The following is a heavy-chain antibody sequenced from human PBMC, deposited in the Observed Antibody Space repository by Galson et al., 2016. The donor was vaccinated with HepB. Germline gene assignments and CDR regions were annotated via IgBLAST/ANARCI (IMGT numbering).Heavy chain of an antibody. Sequence: SLRLSCAASGFTFSSYAMSWVRQAPGKGLEWVSSSGSGGPTYYADSVKGRFPISRYNSKNTLFLHMHSLRADDTAVYYCAKSVLEYDILTGYYRRGADYWGQGTLDTVSS. CDR3: AKSVLEYDILTGYYRRGADY. J-gene: IGHJ4*02. CDR2: SGSGGPT. D-gene: IGHD3-9*01. V-gene: IGHV3-23*01. CDR1: GFTFSSYA.